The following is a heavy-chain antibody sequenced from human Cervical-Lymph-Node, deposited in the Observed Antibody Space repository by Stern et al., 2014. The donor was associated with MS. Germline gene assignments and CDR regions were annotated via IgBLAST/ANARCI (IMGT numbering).Heavy chain of an antibody. CDR3: AAEPMYYSDSVGAFDI. D-gene: IGHD3-22*01. CDR1: GFTFPCSA. Sequence: KMMQSGPEVKKHGTSAKVSCQASGFTFPCSAVQWVRQARGQRLFWIGWIVVGSCYTNYEEKCQERVTLSKDMSKSTAYMELSSLRSEDTAVYYCAAEPMYYSDSVGAFDIRGQGTMDTVSS. CDR2: IVVGSCYT. J-gene: IGHJ3*02. V-gene: IGHV1-58*01.